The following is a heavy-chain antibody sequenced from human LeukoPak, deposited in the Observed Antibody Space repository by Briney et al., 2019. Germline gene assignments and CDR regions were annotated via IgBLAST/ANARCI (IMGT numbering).Heavy chain of an antibody. V-gene: IGHV4-59*08. CDR2: IYYSGST. CDR1: GGSISSYY. CDR3: ARQPADFWSPNWFDP. J-gene: IGHJ5*02. D-gene: IGHD3-3*01. Sequence: TSETLSLTCTVSGGSISSYYWSWIRQPPGKGLEWIGYIYYSGSTNYNPSLRSRVTISVDTSKNQFSLKLSSVTAADTAVYYCARQPADFWSPNWFDPWGQGTLVTVSS.